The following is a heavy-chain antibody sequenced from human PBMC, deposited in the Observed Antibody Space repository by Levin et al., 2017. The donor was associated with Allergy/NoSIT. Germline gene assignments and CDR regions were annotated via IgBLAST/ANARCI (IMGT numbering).Heavy chain of an antibody. J-gene: IGHJ4*02. D-gene: IGHD6-19*01. V-gene: IGHV3-20*04. CDR3: ARDKGIAVAGGLGY. CDR2: INWKGGRT. Sequence: GGSLRLSCAASGFTFDDYGMNWVRQAPGKGLEWVSCINWKGGRTGYADSVKGRFTISRDNANNSLYLQMNSLRAEDTALYYCARDKGIAVAGGLGYWGQGTLVTVTA. CDR1: GFTFDDYG.